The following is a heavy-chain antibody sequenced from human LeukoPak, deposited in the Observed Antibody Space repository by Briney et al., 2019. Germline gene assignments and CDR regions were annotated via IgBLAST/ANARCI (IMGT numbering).Heavy chain of an antibody. J-gene: IGHJ4*02. D-gene: IGHD3-3*01. Sequence: SVKVSCKASGGTFSSYAISWVRQAPGQGLEWMGGIIPIFGTANSAQKFQGRSTITADESTSTAYMELSSLRAEDTAVYYCASHGAYDFWSGYYFDYWGQGTLVTVSS. V-gene: IGHV1-69*13. CDR3: ASHGAYDFWSGYYFDY. CDR1: GGTFSSYA. CDR2: IIPIFGTA.